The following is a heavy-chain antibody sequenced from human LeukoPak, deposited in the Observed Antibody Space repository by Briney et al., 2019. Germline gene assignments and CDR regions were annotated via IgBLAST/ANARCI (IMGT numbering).Heavy chain of an antibody. CDR2: IYHSGST. J-gene: IGHJ5*02. D-gene: IGHD2-21*01. CDR3: ARRDVSWLDP. Sequence: SETLSLTCAVSGGSISSGGYSWSWIRQPAGKGLEWIGYIYHSGSTYYNPSLKSRVTISVDRSKNQFSLKLSSVTAADTAVYYCARRDVSWLDPWGQGTLVTVSS. V-gene: IGHV4-30-2*01. CDR1: GGSISSGGYS.